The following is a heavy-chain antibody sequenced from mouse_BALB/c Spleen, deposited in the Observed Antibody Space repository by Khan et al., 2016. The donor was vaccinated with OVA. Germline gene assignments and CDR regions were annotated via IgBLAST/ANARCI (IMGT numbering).Heavy chain of an antibody. V-gene: IGHV1S81*02. CDR2: INPNNGDS. CDR1: GYTFSSYY. Sequence: QVQLKQSGAELVKTGASVKLSCNASGYTFSSYYLYWVKQRPGQGLEWIGEINPNNGDSNFNETFKSKATLTVDKFSYTAYMQLSSLTSEDSAGDYCTSSGYGSFAYWGQGTLVTVSA. D-gene: IGHD2-2*01. CDR3: TSSGYGSFAY. J-gene: IGHJ3*01.